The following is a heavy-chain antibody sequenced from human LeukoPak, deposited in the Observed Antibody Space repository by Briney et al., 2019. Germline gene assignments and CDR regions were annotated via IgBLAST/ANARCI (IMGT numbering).Heavy chain of an antibody. J-gene: IGHJ4*02. CDR1: GGTFSSYA. Sequence: SVTVSCTASGGTFSSYAISWVRQAPGQGLEWMGGIIPIFGTANYAQKFQGRVTITADESTSTAYMELSSLRSEDTAVYYCARDYYGYFDYWGQGTLVTVSS. V-gene: IGHV1-69*13. CDR2: IIPIFGTA. CDR3: ARDYYGYFDY. D-gene: IGHD3-10*01.